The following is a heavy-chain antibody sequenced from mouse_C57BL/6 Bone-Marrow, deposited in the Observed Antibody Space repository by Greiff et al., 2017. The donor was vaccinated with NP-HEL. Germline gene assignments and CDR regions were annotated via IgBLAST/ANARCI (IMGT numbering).Heavy chain of an antibody. D-gene: IGHD1-1*01. CDR1: GYTFTSYW. CDR3: ARVTTVVATHFDY. CDR2: INPSSGYT. J-gene: IGHJ2*01. Sequence: VQLQQSGAELAKPGASVKLSCKASGYTFTSYWMHWVKQRPGQGLEWIGYINPSSGYTKYNQKFKDKATLTADISSSTAYMQLSSLTYEDSAVYYCARVTTVVATHFDYWGQGTTLTVSS. V-gene: IGHV1-7*01.